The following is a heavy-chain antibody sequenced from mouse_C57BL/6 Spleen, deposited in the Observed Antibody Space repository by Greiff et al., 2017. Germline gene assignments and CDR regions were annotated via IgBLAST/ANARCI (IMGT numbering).Heavy chain of an antibody. J-gene: IGHJ4*01. D-gene: IGHD2-4*01. CDR3: ARGYYDYGGDAMDY. V-gene: IGHV1-64*01. CDR2: IHPNSGST. CDR1: GYTFTSYW. Sequence: QVQLQQPGAELVKPGASVKLSCKASGYTFTSYWMHWVKQRPGQGLEWIGMIHPNSGSTNYNEKFKSKATLTVDKSSSTAYMQLSSLTSEDSASYDCARGYYDYGGDAMDYWGQGTSVTVSS.